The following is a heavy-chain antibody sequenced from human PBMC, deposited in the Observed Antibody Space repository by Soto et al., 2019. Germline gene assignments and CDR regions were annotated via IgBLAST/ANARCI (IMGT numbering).Heavy chain of an antibody. CDR3: AKDRSGGSSRPPHAFDI. Sequence: GGSLRLSCAASGFTFSSYAMSWVRQAPGKGLEWVSAISGSGGSTYYADSVKGRFTISRDNSKNTLYPQMNSLRAEDTAVYYCAKDRSGGSSRPPHAFDIWGQGTMVTVSS. J-gene: IGHJ3*02. V-gene: IGHV3-23*01. D-gene: IGHD2-15*01. CDR2: ISGSGGST. CDR1: GFTFSSYA.